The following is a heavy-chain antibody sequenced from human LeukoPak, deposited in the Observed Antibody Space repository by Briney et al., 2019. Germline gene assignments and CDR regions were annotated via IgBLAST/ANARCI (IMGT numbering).Heavy chain of an antibody. CDR2: IYHSGST. CDR1: GGSISSGGYS. V-gene: IGHV4-30-2*01. Sequence: IPSETLSLTCAVSGGSISSGGYSWSWIRQPPGKGLEWIGYIYHSGSTYYNPSLKSRVTISVDRSKNQFSLKLSSVTAADTAVYYCARVRESDSYGMDVWGQGTTVTVSS. CDR3: ARVRESDSYGMDV. J-gene: IGHJ6*02.